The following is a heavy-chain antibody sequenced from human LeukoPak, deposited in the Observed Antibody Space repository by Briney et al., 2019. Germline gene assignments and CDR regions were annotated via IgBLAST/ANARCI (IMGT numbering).Heavy chain of an antibody. CDR1: GFTFSSYS. V-gene: IGHV3-23*01. CDR2: ISGSGGST. D-gene: IGHD2-8*01. J-gene: IGHJ1*01. Sequence: GGSLRLSCAASGFTFSSYSMNWVRQAPGKGLGWVSAISGSGGSTYYADSVKGRFTISRDNSKNTLYLQMNSLRAEDTAVYYCAKDPGYCTNGVCYRGDFQHWGQGTLVTVSS. CDR3: AKDPGYCTNGVCYRGDFQH.